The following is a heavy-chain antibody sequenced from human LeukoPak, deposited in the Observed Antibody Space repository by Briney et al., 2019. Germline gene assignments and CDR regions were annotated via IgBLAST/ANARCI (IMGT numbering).Heavy chain of an antibody. Sequence: GASLKISCKGSGYLFTSYWIGWVRPMPGKGLEWMGIIYPGDSDTRYSPSLQGQVTISADKSISTAYLQWSSLKASDTAMYYCARLPPNWWAATAWYFDYWGQGTLVTVSS. CDR3: ARLPPNWWAATAWYFDY. CDR1: GYLFTSYW. V-gene: IGHV5-51*01. CDR2: IYPGDSDT. D-gene: IGHD2-8*02. J-gene: IGHJ4*02.